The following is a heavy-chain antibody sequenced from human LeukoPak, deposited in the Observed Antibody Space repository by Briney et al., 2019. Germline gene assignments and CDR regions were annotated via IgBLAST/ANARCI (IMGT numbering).Heavy chain of an antibody. D-gene: IGHD3-22*01. CDR2: ISSSGGDI. Sequence: GGSLRLSCAASGFSFSTYSMNWVRQAPGKGPEWVSSISSSGGDIYYGDSVQGRFTISRDNAKNSLYLQMNSLRVEDTAVYFCTVDPDYFEGLGFPRPALNDYWGQGTLVTVSS. J-gene: IGHJ4*02. CDR3: TVDPDYFEGLGFPRPALNDY. V-gene: IGHV3-21*01. CDR1: GFSFSTYS.